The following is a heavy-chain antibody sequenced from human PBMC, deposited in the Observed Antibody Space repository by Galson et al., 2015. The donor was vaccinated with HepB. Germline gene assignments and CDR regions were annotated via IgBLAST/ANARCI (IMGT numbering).Heavy chain of an antibody. V-gene: IGHV4-61*01. Sequence: ETLSLTCTVSGGSVSSGSYYWSWIRQPPGKGLEWIGYIYYSGSTNYNPSLKSRVTISVDTSKNQFSLKLSSVTAADTAVYYCARGQGLDWLLPCGVFDPWGQGTLVTVSS. J-gene: IGHJ5*02. CDR2: IYYSGST. CDR3: ARGQGLDWLLPCGVFDP. CDR1: GGSVSSGSYY. D-gene: IGHD3-9*01.